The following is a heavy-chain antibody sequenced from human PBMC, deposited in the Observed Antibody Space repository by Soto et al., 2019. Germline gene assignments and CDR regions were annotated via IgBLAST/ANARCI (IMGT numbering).Heavy chain of an antibody. CDR1: GGSFSGYS. CDR2: INHSGST. Sequence: SETLSLTCAVSGGSFSGYSRSWFRQPPGKGLEWIGEINHSGSTNYNPSLKSRVTISVDTSKNQFSLKLSSVTAADTAVYYCARLLGSSWYYYYGMDVWGQGTTVT. J-gene: IGHJ6*02. D-gene: IGHD6-13*01. V-gene: IGHV4-34*01. CDR3: ARLLGSSWYYYYGMDV.